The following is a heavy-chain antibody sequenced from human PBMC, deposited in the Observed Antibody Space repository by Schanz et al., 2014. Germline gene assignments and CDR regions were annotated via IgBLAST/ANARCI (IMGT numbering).Heavy chain of an antibody. CDR3: SRGECSSTSCHEVAPPDD. J-gene: IGHJ4*02. Sequence: QVQLQESGPGLVKPSQTLSLTCTVSGGSINSAGHYWSWIRQPPGKGLEWIGYISYSGRTYYSPSLKSRLTMSVDTSKNQFSLRLSSVTAADTAIYYCSRGECSSTSCHEVAPPDDWGQGTLVTGSS. D-gene: IGHD2-2*01. CDR1: GGSINSAGHY. CDR2: ISYSGRT. V-gene: IGHV4-31*03.